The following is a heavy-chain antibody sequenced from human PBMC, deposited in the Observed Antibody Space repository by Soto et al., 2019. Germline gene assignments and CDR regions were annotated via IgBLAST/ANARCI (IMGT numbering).Heavy chain of an antibody. J-gene: IGHJ6*02. D-gene: IGHD2-2*02. Sequence: GGSLRLSCAASGFTFSSYAMHWVRQAPGKGLEWVAVISYDGSNKYYADSVKGRITISRDNSKNTLYLQMNSLRAEDTAVYYCAREELCSSTSCYTGYFYYYGMDVWGQGTTVTVSS. CDR2: ISYDGSNK. CDR3: AREELCSSTSCYTGYFYYYGMDV. CDR1: GFTFSSYA. V-gene: IGHV3-30-3*01.